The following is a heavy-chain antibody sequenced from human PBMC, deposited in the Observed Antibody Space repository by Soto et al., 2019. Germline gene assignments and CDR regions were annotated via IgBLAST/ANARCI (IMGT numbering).Heavy chain of an antibody. CDR2: LSGSGSST. V-gene: IGHV3-23*01. Sequence: GGSLRLSCAASGFIFSDYAMSWVRQAPGKGLEWVSALSGSGSSTYYADSVKGRFTISRDNLKNTVSLQMDNLTVEDTAVYYCAKGGVTRSYYYAMDVWGKGTTVTVSS. CDR3: AKGGVTRSYYYAMDV. CDR1: GFIFSDYA. J-gene: IGHJ6*04.